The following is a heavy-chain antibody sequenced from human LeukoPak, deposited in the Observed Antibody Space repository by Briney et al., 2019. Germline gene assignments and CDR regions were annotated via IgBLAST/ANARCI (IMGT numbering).Heavy chain of an antibody. J-gene: IGHJ6*02. Sequence: GGSLRLSCAASGFTFNNAWMSWVRQAPGKGLEWVGRIKSKTDGGTTDYAAPVKGRFTISRDDSKNTLYLQMNSLKTEDTAVYYCTTGRGSFYGMDVWGQGTTVTVSS. CDR2: IKSKTDGGTT. CDR3: TTGRGSFYGMDV. D-gene: IGHD1-14*01. CDR1: GFTFNNAW. V-gene: IGHV3-15*01.